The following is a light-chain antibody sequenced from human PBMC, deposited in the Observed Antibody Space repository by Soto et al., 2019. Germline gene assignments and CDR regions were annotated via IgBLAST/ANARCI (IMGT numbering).Light chain of an antibody. Sequence: EIVMTQYPATLSVSPGERATLSCRASQSVFSSLAWYQPKPGQAPRLLIYDASNRATGIPARFSGSGSGTDFTLTISSLEPEDFAVYYCQQRSNWLPIITFGHGTRLEIK. CDR1: QSVFSS. J-gene: IGKJ5*01. V-gene: IGKV3-11*01. CDR2: DAS. CDR3: QQRSNWLPIIT.